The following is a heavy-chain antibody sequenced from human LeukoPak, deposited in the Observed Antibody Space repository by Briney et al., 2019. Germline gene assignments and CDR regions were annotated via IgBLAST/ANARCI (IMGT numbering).Heavy chain of an antibody. D-gene: IGHD2-2*02. J-gene: IGHJ6*03. CDR3: ARSRGYCSSTSCYRPDYYYYYMDV. CDR1: GFTFSSYG. CDR2: INSDGSST. Sequence: GGSLRLSCAASGFTFSSYGMHWVRQAPGKGLVWVSRINSDGSSTSCADSVKGRFTISRDNAKNTLYLQMNSLRAEDTAVYYCARSRGYCSSTSCYRPDYYYYYMDVWGKGTTVTVSS. V-gene: IGHV3-74*01.